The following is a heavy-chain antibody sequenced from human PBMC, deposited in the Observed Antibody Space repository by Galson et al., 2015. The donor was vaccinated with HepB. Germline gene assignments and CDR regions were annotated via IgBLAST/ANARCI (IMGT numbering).Heavy chain of an antibody. D-gene: IGHD6-19*01. CDR3: ARWQTSQWLAPDY. CDR2: INAGNGNT. V-gene: IGHV1-3*01. CDR1: GYTFTSYA. Sequence: SVKVSCKASGYTFTSYAMHWVRQAPGQRLEWMGWINAGNGNTKYSQKFQGRVTITRDTSASTAYMELSSLRSEDTAVYYCARWQTSQWLAPDYWGQGTLVTVSS. J-gene: IGHJ4*02.